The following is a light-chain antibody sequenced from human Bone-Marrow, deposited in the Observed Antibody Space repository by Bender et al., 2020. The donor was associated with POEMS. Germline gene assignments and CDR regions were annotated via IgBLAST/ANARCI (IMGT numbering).Light chain of an antibody. V-gene: IGLV2-14*02. J-gene: IGLJ1*01. Sequence: QSALTQPASVSGSPGQSITISCTGTTSDVGSYNLVSWYQQHPGKVPKVMISEVSKRPSGVSNRFSGSKSGYTASLTISGLQAEDEADYYCSSYTTSSTRVFGTGTKVTVL. CDR1: TSDVGSYNL. CDR2: EVS. CDR3: SSYTTSSTRV.